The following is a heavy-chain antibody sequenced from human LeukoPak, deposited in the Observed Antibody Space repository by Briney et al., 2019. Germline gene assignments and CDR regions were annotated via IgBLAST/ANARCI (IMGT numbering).Heavy chain of an antibody. CDR2: IKEDGSEK. V-gene: IGHV3-7*05. J-gene: IGHJ5*02. CDR1: GFIFSSHW. D-gene: IGHD6-13*01. Sequence: GGSLRLSCAASGFIFSSHWMSWVRQAPRKGLEWVATIKEDGSEKYYMDSVKGRFIISRDNAKNSLYVLMNSLRVDDTAVYYCARAWSSSWDLWGQGTLVTVSS. CDR3: ARAWSSSWDL.